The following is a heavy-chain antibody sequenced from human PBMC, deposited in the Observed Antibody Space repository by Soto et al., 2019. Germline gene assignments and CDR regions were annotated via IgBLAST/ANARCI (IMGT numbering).Heavy chain of an antibody. CDR2: ISAYNGNT. CDR3: AIDWETTVTTQPDY. V-gene: IGHV1-18*01. J-gene: IGHJ4*02. CDR1: GYTFTSYG. Sequence: QVQLVQSGAEVKKPGASVKVSCKASGYTFTSYGISWVRQAPGQGLEWMGWISAYNGNTNYAQKLQGRVTMTTDTSTRTAYMGLRSLRSDDAAVYYCAIDWETTVTTQPDYWGQGALVTVSS. D-gene: IGHD4-17*01.